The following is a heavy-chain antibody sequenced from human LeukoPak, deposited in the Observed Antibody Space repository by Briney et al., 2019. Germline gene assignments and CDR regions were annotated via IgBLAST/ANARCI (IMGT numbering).Heavy chain of an antibody. J-gene: IGHJ4*02. CDR3: ARSHYYDSSTHIDY. D-gene: IGHD3-22*01. CDR1: GGTFSSYA. V-gene: IGHV1-69*13. Sequence: SVKVSCKASGGTFSSYAISWVRQAPGQGLEWMGGIIPIFGIANYAQKFQGRVTITADESTSTAYMELSSLRSEDTAVYYCARSHYYDSSTHIDYWGQGTLVTVSS. CDR2: IIPIFGIA.